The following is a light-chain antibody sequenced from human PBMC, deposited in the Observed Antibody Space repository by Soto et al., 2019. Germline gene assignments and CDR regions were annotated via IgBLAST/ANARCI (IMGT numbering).Light chain of an antibody. CDR1: SSDVGGYKF. V-gene: IGLV2-14*01. J-gene: IGLJ3*02. Sequence: QSALTQPASVSGPPRQSITISCTGTSSDVGGYKFVSWYQQHPGKAPKLMIYEVSNRPSGVSNRFSGSKSGNTASLTISGLQAEDEADYYCSSYTTSSTRVFGGGTKLTVL. CDR2: EVS. CDR3: SSYTTSSTRV.